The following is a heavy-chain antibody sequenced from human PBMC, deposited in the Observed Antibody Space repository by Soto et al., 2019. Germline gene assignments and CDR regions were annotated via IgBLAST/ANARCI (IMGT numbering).Heavy chain of an antibody. CDR1: GFTFSSYW. CDR3: ARVEPCSSTSCYSVFDY. J-gene: IGHJ4*02. Sequence: EVQLVESGGGLVQPGGSLRLSCAASGFTFSSYWMHWVRRAPGKGLVWVSRINSDGSSTTYADSVKGRFTISRDNAKNTLYLQMNSLRAEDTAVYYCARVEPCSSTSCYSVFDYWGQGTLVTVSS. V-gene: IGHV3-74*03. CDR2: INSDGSST. D-gene: IGHD2-2*01.